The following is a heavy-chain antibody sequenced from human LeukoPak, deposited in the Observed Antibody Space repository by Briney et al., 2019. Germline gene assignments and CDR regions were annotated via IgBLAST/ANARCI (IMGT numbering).Heavy chain of an antibody. CDR1: GFTFSSYS. CDR2: ISSSSTI. V-gene: IGHV3-48*01. Sequence: PGGSLRLSCAASGFTFSSYSMNWVRQAPGKGLEWVSYISSSSTIYYADSVKGRFTISRDNAKNSLYLQMNSLRAEDTAVYYCARAPIGYDIWGQGTMVTVSS. D-gene: IGHD3-22*01. CDR3: ARAPIGYDI. J-gene: IGHJ3*02.